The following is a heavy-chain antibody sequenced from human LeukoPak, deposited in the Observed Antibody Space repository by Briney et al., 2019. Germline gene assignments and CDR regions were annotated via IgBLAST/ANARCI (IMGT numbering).Heavy chain of an antibody. CDR2: INAGNGNT. CDR1: GYTFTSYG. V-gene: IGHV1-3*01. Sequence: GASVKVSCKASGYTFTSYGISWVRQAPGQRLEWMGWINAGNGNTKYSQKFQGRVTITRDTSASTAYMELSSLRSEDTAVYYCARERQPLIVVVVAANREYWFDPWGQGTLVTVSS. CDR3: ARERQPLIVVVVAANREYWFDP. D-gene: IGHD2-15*01. J-gene: IGHJ5*02.